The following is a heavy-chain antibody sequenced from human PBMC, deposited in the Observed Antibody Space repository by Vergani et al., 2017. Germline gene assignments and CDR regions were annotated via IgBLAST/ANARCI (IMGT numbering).Heavy chain of an antibody. CDR1: GGSFSGYY. CDR2: INHSGST. Sequence: QVQLQQWGAGLLKPSETLSLTCAVYGGSFSGYYWSWIRQPPGKGLEWIGEINHSGSTNYNPSLKSRVTISVDTSKNQFSLKLSSVTAADTAVYYCARRYFDWLRDYGMDVWGQGTTVTVSS. D-gene: IGHD3-9*01. CDR3: ARRYFDWLRDYGMDV. V-gene: IGHV4-34*01. J-gene: IGHJ6*02.